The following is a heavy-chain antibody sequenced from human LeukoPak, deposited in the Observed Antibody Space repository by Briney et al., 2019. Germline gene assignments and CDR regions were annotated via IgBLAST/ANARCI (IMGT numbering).Heavy chain of an antibody. D-gene: IGHD5-18*01. V-gene: IGHV4-39*07. Sequence: SETLSLTCTVSGGSISSSSYYWGWIRQPPGKGLEWIGYIYYSASTYHNPSFKSRVTISVDTSKNQFSLKLNSVTAADTAVYYCARVRRSFGVLDCWGQGTLVTVSS. CDR2: IYYSAST. CDR3: ARVRRSFGVLDC. J-gene: IGHJ4*02. CDR1: GGSISSSSYY.